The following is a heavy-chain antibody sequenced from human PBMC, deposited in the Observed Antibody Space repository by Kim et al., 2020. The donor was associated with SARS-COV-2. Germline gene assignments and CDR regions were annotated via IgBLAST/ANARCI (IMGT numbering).Heavy chain of an antibody. Sequence: SVKVSCKASGGTFSSYTISWVRQAPGQGLEWMGRIIPILGIANYAQKFQGRVTITADKSTSTAYMELSSLRSEDTAVYYCAREGGNWNDRDYYYYGMDVWGQGTTVTVSS. D-gene: IGHD1-20*01. CDR1: GGTFSSYT. CDR3: AREGGNWNDRDYYYYGMDV. CDR2: IIPILGIA. J-gene: IGHJ6*02. V-gene: IGHV1-69*04.